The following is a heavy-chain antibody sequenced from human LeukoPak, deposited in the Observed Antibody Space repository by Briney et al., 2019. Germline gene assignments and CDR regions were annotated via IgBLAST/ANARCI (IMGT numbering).Heavy chain of an antibody. J-gene: IGHJ6*03. Sequence: SETLSLTCTVSGGSISSGSYYWSWIRQPAGKGLEWIGRIYTSGSTKYNPSLKSRVTISVDTSKNQFSLKLSSVTAADTAVYYCAREFWYSSSYYYYYYYMDVWGKGTTVTVSS. V-gene: IGHV4-61*02. CDR2: IYTSGST. D-gene: IGHD6-6*01. CDR3: AREFWYSSSYYYYYYYMDV. CDR1: GGSISSGSYY.